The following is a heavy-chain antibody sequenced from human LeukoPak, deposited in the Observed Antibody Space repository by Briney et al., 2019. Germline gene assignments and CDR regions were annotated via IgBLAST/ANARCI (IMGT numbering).Heavy chain of an antibody. CDR1: GYSISSGYY. CDR2: IYHSGST. D-gene: IGHD2-15*01. Sequence: SETLSLTCTVSGYSISSGYYWGWIRQPPGKGLEWIGSIYHSGSTYYNPSLNSRVTISVDTSKNQFSLKLSSVTAADTAVYHCARGLRYCSGGSCYSGYFQHWGQGTLVTVSS. CDR3: ARGLRYCSGGSCYSGYFQH. J-gene: IGHJ1*01. V-gene: IGHV4-38-2*02.